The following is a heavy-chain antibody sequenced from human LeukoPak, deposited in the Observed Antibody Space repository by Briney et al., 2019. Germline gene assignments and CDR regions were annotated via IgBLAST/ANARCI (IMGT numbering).Heavy chain of an antibody. CDR1: GFSFHSYY. Sequence: PEGSLRLSCAASGFSFHSYYISWVRQAPGKGLEWVANIKHDGNEKYYVESLKGRFTISRDNSKNSLYLQMNSLRAEDTAVYYCAELGITMIGGVWGKGTTVTISS. D-gene: IGHD3-10*02. V-gene: IGHV3-7*01. CDR2: IKHDGNEK. CDR3: AELGITMIGGV. J-gene: IGHJ6*04.